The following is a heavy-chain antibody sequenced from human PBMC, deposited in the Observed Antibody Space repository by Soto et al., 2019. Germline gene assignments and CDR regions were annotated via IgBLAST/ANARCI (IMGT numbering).Heavy chain of an antibody. D-gene: IGHD6-13*01. J-gene: IGHJ4*02. CDR3: SCSIAAAGLYY. CDR1: GGSISSGGYY. CDR2: IYYSGST. V-gene: IGHV4-31*03. Sequence: PSETLSLTCTVSGGSISSGGYYWSWIRQHPGKGLEWIGYIYYSGSTYYNPSLKSRVTISVDTSKNQFSLKLSSVTAADTAVYFCSCSIAAAGLYYWGQGTLVTVSA.